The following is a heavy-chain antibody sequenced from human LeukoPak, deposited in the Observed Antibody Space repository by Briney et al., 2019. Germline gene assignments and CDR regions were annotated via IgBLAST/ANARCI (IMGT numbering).Heavy chain of an antibody. D-gene: IGHD2-2*01. V-gene: IGHV5-51*01. Sequence: ESLKISCKGSGYSFTSYWIGWVRQMPGKGLEWMGIIYPGDSDTRYSPSFQGQVTISADKSISTAYLQWSSLKASDTAMYYCARGYCSTTICYLSFDYWGQGTLVTVSS. CDR3: ARGYCSTTICYLSFDY. CDR2: IYPGDSDT. CDR1: GYSFTSYW. J-gene: IGHJ4*02.